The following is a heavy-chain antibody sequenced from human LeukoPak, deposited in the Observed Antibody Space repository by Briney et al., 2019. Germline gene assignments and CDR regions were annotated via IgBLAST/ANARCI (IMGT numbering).Heavy chain of an antibody. CDR1: GFTFSSYA. J-gene: IGHJ5*02. CDR3: ARDLAVAGLGDWFDP. V-gene: IGHV3-23*01. CDR2: ISGSGGST. Sequence: GGSLRLSCAASGFTFSSYAMSWVRQAPGKGLEWVSAISGSGGSTYYADSVKGRFTISRDNSKNTLYLQMNSLRAEDTAVYYCARDLAVAGLGDWFDPWGQGTLVTVSS. D-gene: IGHD6-19*01.